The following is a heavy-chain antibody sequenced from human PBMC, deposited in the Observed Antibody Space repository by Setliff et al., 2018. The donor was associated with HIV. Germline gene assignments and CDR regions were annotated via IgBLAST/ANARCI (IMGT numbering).Heavy chain of an antibody. V-gene: IGHV4-34*01. J-gene: IGHJ1*01. CDR2: INHSGNT. D-gene: IGHD2-2*01. CDR1: GGSLSGYY. CDR3: ARRERYCSGLTCYRYFQW. Sequence: PSETLSLTCDVYGGSLSGYYWTWIRQPPGKGLECIGEINHSGNTNYNVSLKSRLTISIDMSERQFYLRSNSVTAADTAVYYCARRERYCSGLTCYRYFQWWGQGTLVTVSS.